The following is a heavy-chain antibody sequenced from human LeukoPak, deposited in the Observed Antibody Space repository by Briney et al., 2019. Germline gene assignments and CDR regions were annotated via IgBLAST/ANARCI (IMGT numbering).Heavy chain of an antibody. CDR2: IYYSGST. CDR3: ARAYHYDSSGYYDY. V-gene: IGHV4-59*01. CDR1: GNSISSYY. D-gene: IGHD3-22*01. Sequence: KSSETLSLTCNVFGNSISSYYWSWIRQPPGKGLEWIGYIYYSGSTNYNPSLKSRVTISVDTSKKQFSLKLSSVTAADTAVYYCARAYHYDSSGYYDYWGQGTLVTVSS. J-gene: IGHJ4*02.